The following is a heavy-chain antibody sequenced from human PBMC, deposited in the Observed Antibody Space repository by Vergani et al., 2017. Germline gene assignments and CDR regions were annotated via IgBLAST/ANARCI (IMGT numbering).Heavy chain of an antibody. D-gene: IGHD6-13*01. CDR3: AKGGSYSSSWYWGEYFQH. CDR2: IRYDGSNK. V-gene: IGHV3-30*02. CDR1: GFTSSYYG. Sequence: QVHLVESGGGVVQPGRSLRLSCVVSGFTSSYYGMHWVRQAPGKGLEWVAFIRYDGSNKYYADSVKGRFTISRDNSKNTLYLQMNSLRAEDTAVYYCAKGGSYSSSWYWGEYFQHWGQGTLVTVSS. J-gene: IGHJ1*01.